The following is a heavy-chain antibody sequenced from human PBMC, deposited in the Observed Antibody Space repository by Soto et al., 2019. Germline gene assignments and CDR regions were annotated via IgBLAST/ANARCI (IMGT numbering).Heavy chain of an antibody. CDR3: AARLDYIVVVPAAIMPSYGMDV. V-gene: IGHV4-38-2*01. D-gene: IGHD2-2*02. CDR1: GYAISSGFY. CDR2: IYYSGST. J-gene: IGHJ6*02. Sequence: SETLSLTCDVSGYAISSGFYWAWIRQPPGKRLEWIGNIYYSGSTYYNPSLKRRVTISVDTSKNQFSLKLSSVTAADTAVYYCAARLDYIVVVPAAIMPSYGMDVWGQGTTVTVSS.